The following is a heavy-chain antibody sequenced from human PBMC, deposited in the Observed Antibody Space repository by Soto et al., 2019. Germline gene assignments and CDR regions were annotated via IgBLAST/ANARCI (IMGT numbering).Heavy chain of an antibody. CDR2: ISYDGSNK. D-gene: IGHD1-26*01. Sequence: QVQLVESGGGVVQPGRSLRLSCAASGFTFSSYAMHWVRQAPGKGLEWVAVISYDGSNKYYADSVKGRFTISRDNSKNTLYLQMNSLRAEDTAVYYCSIIPSGANYTPDYWGQGTLVTVSS. V-gene: IGHV3-30-3*01. CDR1: GFTFSSYA. J-gene: IGHJ4*02. CDR3: SIIPSGANYTPDY.